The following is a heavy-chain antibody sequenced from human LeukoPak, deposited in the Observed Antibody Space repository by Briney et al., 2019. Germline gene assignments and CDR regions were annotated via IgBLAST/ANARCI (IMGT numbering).Heavy chain of an antibody. CDR3: ATDRGWRTSGYYLYYFEY. CDR2: IKHDGSEK. Sequence: GGSLRLSCAASGFIFTGYFMSWVRQAPGEGLEWVASIKHDGSEKYYVDSVRGRFTISRDNTKNLLYLQMSSLRAEDTAVYYCATDRGWRTSGYYLYYFEYWGQGTLVTFSS. V-gene: IGHV3-7*01. D-gene: IGHD3-3*01. J-gene: IGHJ4*02. CDR1: GFIFTGYF.